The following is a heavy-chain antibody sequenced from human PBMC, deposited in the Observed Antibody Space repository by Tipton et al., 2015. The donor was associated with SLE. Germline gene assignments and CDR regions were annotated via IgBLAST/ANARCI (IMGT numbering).Heavy chain of an antibody. V-gene: IGHV3-23*03. J-gene: IGHJ6*02. D-gene: IGHD6-13*01. CDR2: IYSGGST. Sequence: GSLRLSCAASGFTFGSYGMTWVRQAPGKGLDCVSVIYSGGSTYYGDSVKGRLTISRDSSKRTLYLQMNSLRAEDTAIYYCARIADYYSYTMDVWGQGTTVTVSS. CDR3: ARIADYYSYTMDV. CDR1: GFTFGSYG.